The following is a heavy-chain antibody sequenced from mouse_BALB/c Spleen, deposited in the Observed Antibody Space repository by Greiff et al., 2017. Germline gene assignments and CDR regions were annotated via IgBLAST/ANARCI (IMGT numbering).Heavy chain of an antibody. CDR3: APYGYDGYFDV. D-gene: IGHD2-2*01. Sequence: VQLQQSGAELVKPGASVKLSCTASGFNIKDTYMHWVKQRPEQGLEWIGRIDPANGNTKYDPKFQGKATITADTSSNTAYLQLSSLTSEDTAVYYCAPYGYDGYFDVWGAGTTVTVSS. CDR2: IDPANGNT. J-gene: IGHJ1*01. CDR1: GFNIKDTY. V-gene: IGHV14-3*02.